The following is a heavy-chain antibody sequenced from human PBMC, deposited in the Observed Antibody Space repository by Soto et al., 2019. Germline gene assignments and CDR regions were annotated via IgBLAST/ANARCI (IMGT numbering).Heavy chain of an antibody. J-gene: IGHJ6*02. D-gene: IGHD3-9*01. V-gene: IGHV1-46*01. CDR1: GYTFTSYY. CDR2: INPSGGST. CDR3: ARVDYDILTGYSGGMDV. Sequence: XSLKVSCKASGYTFTSYYMHWVRQAPGQGLEWMGIINPSGGSTSYAQKFQGRVTMTRDTSTSTVYMELSRLRSEDTAVYYCARVDYDILTGYSGGMDVWGQGTTVTVSS.